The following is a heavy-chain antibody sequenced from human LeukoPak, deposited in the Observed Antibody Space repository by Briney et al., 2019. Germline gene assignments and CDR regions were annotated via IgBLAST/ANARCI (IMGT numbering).Heavy chain of an antibody. V-gene: IGHV3-21*01. CDR2: ISSSSSYI. J-gene: IGHJ4*02. Sequence: GGSLRLSCEVSGFTFSKYGMHWVRQAPGKGLEWVSSISSSSSYIYYADSVKGRFTISRDNAKNSLYLQMNSLRAEDTAVYYCARDRDGYNYLIPFDYWGQGTLVTVSS. CDR3: ARDRDGYNYLIPFDY. D-gene: IGHD5-24*01. CDR1: GFTFSKYG.